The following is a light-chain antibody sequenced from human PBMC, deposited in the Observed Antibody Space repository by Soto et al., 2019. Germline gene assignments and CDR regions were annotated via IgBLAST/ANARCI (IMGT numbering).Light chain of an antibody. CDR3: QQYNTYPLT. CDR2: DAF. J-gene: IGKJ4*01. Sequence: DIQMTQSPSTLSASVGDRVTITCRASQSLSNRLAWYQQKPGKAPKSLIYDAFTLQSGVPSRFSGSGSEAEFTLSISSLQPEDFGTYYCQQYNTYPLTFGAGTKVEIK. CDR1: QSLSNR. V-gene: IGKV1-5*01.